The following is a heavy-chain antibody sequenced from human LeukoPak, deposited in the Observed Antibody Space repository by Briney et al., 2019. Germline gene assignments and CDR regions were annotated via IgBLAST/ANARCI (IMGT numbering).Heavy chain of an antibody. Sequence: PGGSLRLSCAASRFTFSNYAMHWVRQAPGRGLEWVAIISYDGSDKYYADSVKGRFTISRDNSKNTLYLQMNSLRAEDTAVYYCAKDGCSSTSCPDHFDYWGQGTLVTVSS. CDR2: ISYDGSDK. J-gene: IGHJ4*02. CDR1: RFTFSNYA. CDR3: AKDGCSSTSCPDHFDY. V-gene: IGHV3-30-3*01. D-gene: IGHD2-2*01.